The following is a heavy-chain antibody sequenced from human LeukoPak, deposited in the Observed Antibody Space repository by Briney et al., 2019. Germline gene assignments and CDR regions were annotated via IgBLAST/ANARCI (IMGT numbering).Heavy chain of an antibody. CDR1: GFTVSSNY. CDR3: ARVQRRVAVAGTSIHFDY. V-gene: IGHV3-53*01. D-gene: IGHD6-19*01. J-gene: IGHJ4*02. CDR2: IYSGGST. Sequence: GGSLRLSCAASGFTVSSNYMSWVRQAPGKGLEWVSVIYSGGSTYYADSVKGRFTISRDNSKNTLYLQMNSLRAADTAVYYCARVQRRVAVAGTSIHFDYWGQGALVTVSS.